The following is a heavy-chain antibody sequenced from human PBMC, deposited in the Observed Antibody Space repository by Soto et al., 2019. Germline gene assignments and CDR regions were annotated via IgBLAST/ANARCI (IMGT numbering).Heavy chain of an antibody. V-gene: IGHV1-69*06. Sequence: ASVKVSCKASGGTFSSYAISWVRQAPGQGLEWMGGIIPIFGTANYAQKFQGRVTITADKSTSTAYMELSSLRSEDTAVYYCARNPPLLSIAARLDSYYGMDVWGQGTTVTVS. CDR2: IIPIFGTA. CDR1: GGTFSSYA. J-gene: IGHJ6*02. CDR3: ARNPPLLSIAARLDSYYGMDV. D-gene: IGHD6-13*01.